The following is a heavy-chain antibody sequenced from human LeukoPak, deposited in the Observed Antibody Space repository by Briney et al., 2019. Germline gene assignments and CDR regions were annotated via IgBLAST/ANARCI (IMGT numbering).Heavy chain of an antibody. Sequence: SETLSLTCTVSGGSISSSSCYWGWIRQPPGKGLEWIGSIYYSGSTYYNPSLKSRVTISVDTSKNQFSLKLNSVTAADTAMYYCARGVLDWNNDHAPLRFDYWGQGTLVTVSS. CDR2: IYYSGST. CDR3: ARGVLDWNNDHAPLRFDY. D-gene: IGHD1/OR15-1a*01. V-gene: IGHV4-39*07. J-gene: IGHJ4*02. CDR1: GGSISSSSCY.